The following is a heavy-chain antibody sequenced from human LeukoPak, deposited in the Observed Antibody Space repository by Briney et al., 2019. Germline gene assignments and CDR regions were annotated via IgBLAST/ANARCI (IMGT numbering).Heavy chain of an antibody. V-gene: IGHV3-23*01. J-gene: IGHJ3*02. Sequence: GGSLRLSCAASGFTFSSYAMSWVRQAPVKGLEWVSAISGSGGSTYYADSVKGRFTISRDNSRDTLFLQMNSLRAEDTALYYCTRDPNGDYVGAFDMWGPGTMVTVSS. CDR1: GFTFSSYA. D-gene: IGHD4-17*01. CDR2: ISGSGGST. CDR3: TRDPNGDYVGAFDM.